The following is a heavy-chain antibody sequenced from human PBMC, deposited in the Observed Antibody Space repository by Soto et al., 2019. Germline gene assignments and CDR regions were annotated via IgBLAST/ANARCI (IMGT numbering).Heavy chain of an antibody. CDR3: ARHTGYSSGKRWFDP. CDR1: GGSISSGSYF. Sequence: SETLSLTCTVSGGSISSGSYFWGWIRQPPGKGLEWIGSIYYSGSTSYNPSLRSRVTMSVDTSKNQFSLKLSSVSAADTAVYYCARHTGYSSGKRWFDPWGQGTLVTVSS. J-gene: IGHJ5*02. D-gene: IGHD6-19*01. CDR2: IYYSGST. V-gene: IGHV4-39*01.